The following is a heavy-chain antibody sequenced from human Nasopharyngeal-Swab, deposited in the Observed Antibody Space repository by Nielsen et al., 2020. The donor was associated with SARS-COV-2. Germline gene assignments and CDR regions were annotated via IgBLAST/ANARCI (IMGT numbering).Heavy chain of an antibody. CDR3: ARESGVSSTSPFDC. CDR2: MWYAGSSE. D-gene: IGHD2-2*01. V-gene: IGHV3-33*08. CDR1: GFTFSVYD. J-gene: IGHJ4*02. Sequence: GESLKISCAGSGFTFSVYDIHWLRQTPGKGLEWVAVMWYAGSSERYADSVKGRFTISRDISKNTLYLQMNSLRAEDTAVYYCARESGVSSTSPFDCWGRGTLVTVSS.